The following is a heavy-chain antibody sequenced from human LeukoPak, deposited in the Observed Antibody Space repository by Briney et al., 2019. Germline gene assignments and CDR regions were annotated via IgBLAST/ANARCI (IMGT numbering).Heavy chain of an antibody. V-gene: IGHV3-30*18. CDR3: AKEYYNFWSGYYWPLGYFDY. CDR1: GFTFSSYG. J-gene: IGHJ4*02. Sequence: GGSLRLFCAASGFTFSSYGMHWVRQAPGKGLEWVAVISYDGSNKYYADSVKGRLTISRDNSKNTLYLQMNSLRAEDTAVYYCAKEYYNFWSGYYWPLGYFDYWGQGTLVTVSS. CDR2: ISYDGSNK. D-gene: IGHD3-3*01.